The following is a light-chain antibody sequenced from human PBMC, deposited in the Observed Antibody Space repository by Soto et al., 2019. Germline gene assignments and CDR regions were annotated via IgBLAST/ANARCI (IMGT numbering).Light chain of an antibody. CDR2: KVS. V-gene: IGLV2-8*01. J-gene: IGLJ1*01. CDR1: SSDVGGNDY. CDR3: CSYGGSNILYV. Sequence: QSALAQPPSASGSPGQSVTISCTGTSSDVGGNDYVSWYQQHPGKAPKLLIYKVSQRPSGVPDRFSGSKSGSTASLTVSGLQADAEADYYCCSYGGSNILYVFGTGTKVTVL.